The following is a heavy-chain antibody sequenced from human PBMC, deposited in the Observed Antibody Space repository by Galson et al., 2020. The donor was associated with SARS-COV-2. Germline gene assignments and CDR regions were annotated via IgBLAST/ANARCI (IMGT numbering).Heavy chain of an antibody. V-gene: IGHV4-38-2*01. CDR1: GYSIRSGDY. CDR2: IYHSGST. D-gene: IGHD3-10*01. CDR3: ARRVPVLLWFGELQGYLDY. Sequence: SETLSLTCAVSGYSIRSGDYWGWIRHPPGRGREWIGSIYHSGSTYYNPTLKSRVTISVDTSKNQFSLKLSSVTAADTAVYYCARRVPVLLWFGELQGYLDYWGQGTLVTVSS. J-gene: IGHJ4*02.